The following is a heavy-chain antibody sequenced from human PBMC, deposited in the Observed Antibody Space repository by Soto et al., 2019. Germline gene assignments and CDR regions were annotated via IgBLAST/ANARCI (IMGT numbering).Heavy chain of an antibody. V-gene: IGHV3-33*01. CDR1: GFTFSSYG. CDR2: IWYDGSNK. Sequence: QVQLVESGGGVVQPGRSLRLSCAASGFTFSSYGMHWVRQAPGKGLEWVAVIWYDGSNKYYADSVKGRFTITRDNSKNTLYLQMNSLRAEDTVVYYCARDKGIAAPLNIDYWGQGTLVTVSS. J-gene: IGHJ4*02. CDR3: ARDKGIAAPLNIDY. D-gene: IGHD6-13*01.